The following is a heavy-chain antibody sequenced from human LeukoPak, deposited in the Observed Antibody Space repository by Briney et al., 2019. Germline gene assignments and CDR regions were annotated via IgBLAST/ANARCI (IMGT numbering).Heavy chain of an antibody. CDR3: ARRSVAVAGTYYYYYGMDV. Sequence: PGGSLSLTCAASGFTFSSYSMNWVRQAPGKGLEWVSSISRRSSYIYYADSVKGRFTISRDNAKNSLYLQMNSLRAEDTAVYYCARRSVAVAGTYYYYYGMDVWGQGTTVTVSS. D-gene: IGHD6-19*01. J-gene: IGHJ6*02. V-gene: IGHV3-21*01. CDR1: GFTFSSYS. CDR2: ISRRSSYI.